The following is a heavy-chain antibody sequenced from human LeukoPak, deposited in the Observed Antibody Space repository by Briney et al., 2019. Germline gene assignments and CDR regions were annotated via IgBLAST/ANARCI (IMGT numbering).Heavy chain of an antibody. Sequence: PGGSLRLSCAASGFTVSSNYMSWVRQAPGKGLEWVSVIYSGGSTYYADSVKGGFTISRDNSKNTLYLQMNSLRAEDTAVYYCAREYYDSSGYYYSPFGYWGQGTLVTVSS. D-gene: IGHD3-22*01. CDR3: AREYYDSSGYYYSPFGY. V-gene: IGHV3-66*01. CDR2: IYSGGST. J-gene: IGHJ4*02. CDR1: GFTVSSNY.